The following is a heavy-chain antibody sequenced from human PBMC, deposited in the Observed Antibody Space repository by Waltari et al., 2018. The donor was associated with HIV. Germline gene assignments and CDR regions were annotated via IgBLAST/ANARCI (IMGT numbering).Heavy chain of an antibody. D-gene: IGHD6-13*01. J-gene: IGHJ4*02. V-gene: IGHV3-7*01. CDR2: IKEDGSEI. CDR1: GFTFSSSW. Sequence: EVRLVESGGGLGQPGGSLGLSCAASGFTFSSSWLTWVRQAPGKGLEWVANIKEDGSEIHYVDSVKGRFTISRDNAKNSLYLQMNSLRAEDTAVYYCARRQQLTDWGQGTLVTVSS. CDR3: ARRQQLTD.